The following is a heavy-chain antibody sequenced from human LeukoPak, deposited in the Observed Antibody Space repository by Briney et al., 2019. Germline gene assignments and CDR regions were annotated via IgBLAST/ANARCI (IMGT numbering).Heavy chain of an antibody. CDR1: GFTFSSYW. D-gene: IGHD6-6*01. Sequence: GGSLRLSCAASGFTFSSYWMSWVRQAPGKGLEWVANIKQDGSEKYYVDSVKGRFTISRDNSKNTLYLQMNSLRAEDTAVYYCAKLLSSIAASIDYWGQGTLVTVSS. CDR2: IKQDGSEK. J-gene: IGHJ4*02. CDR3: AKLLSSIAASIDY. V-gene: IGHV3-7*03.